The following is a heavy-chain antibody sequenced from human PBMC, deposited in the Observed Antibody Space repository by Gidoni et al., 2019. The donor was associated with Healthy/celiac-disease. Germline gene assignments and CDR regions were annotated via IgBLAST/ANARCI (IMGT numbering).Heavy chain of an antibody. CDR3: ARAGYCSSTSCYGGGYNWFDP. CDR1: GGSFSGYY. J-gene: IGHJ5*02. CDR2: INHSGST. D-gene: IGHD2-2*01. V-gene: IGHV4-34*01. Sequence: QVQLQQWGAGLLKPSETLSLTCAVYGGSFSGYYWRWIRKPPGKGLEWIGEINHSGSTNYNPSLKSRVTISVDTSKNQFSLKLSSVTAADTAVYYCARAGYCSSTSCYGGGYNWFDPWGQGTLVTVSS.